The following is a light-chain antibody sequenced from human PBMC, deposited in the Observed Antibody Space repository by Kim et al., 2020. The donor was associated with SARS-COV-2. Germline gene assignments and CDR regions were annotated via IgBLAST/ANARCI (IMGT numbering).Light chain of an antibody. V-gene: IGKV1-27*01. CDR3: QKYNRAAFT. CDR1: QGVSNY. Sequence: DIQMTQSPSSLSASVGDRVTITCRANQGVSNYLAWYQQKPGKVPKLLIYAASTLESGVPSRFSGSGSGTDFSLTISSLQPEDVATYYCQKYNRAAFTFGQGTKLEI. CDR2: AAS. J-gene: IGKJ2*01.